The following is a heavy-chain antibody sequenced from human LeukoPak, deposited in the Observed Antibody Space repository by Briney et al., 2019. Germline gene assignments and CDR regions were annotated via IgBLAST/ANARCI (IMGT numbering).Heavy chain of an antibody. Sequence: PGGSLRLSCAASGFTFSTYAMSWVSQAPGKGLECVSALSGNGNTIYYADSVKGRFTISRDNSKNTLSLQMNSLRAEDTAVYYRAKALYGGHDYWGQGTLVTVSS. CDR1: GFTFSTYA. D-gene: IGHD4-23*01. CDR3: AKALYGGHDY. V-gene: IGHV3-23*01. J-gene: IGHJ4*02. CDR2: LSGNGNTI.